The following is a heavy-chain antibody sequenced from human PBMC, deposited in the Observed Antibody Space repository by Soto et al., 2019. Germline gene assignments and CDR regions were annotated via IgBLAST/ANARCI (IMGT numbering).Heavy chain of an antibody. CDR1: GFSLSSYA. Sequence: QVQLVESGGGVVQPGTSLRVSCEVSGFSLSSYAIHWVRQAPGKGLEWVAVKSNDAKKVSYADSVKGRFTVSRDNSKNTVALRMYSLRSEDPGVYSYAKAGEVFGLVICAYLDSWGQGSLVTV. CDR3: AKAGEVFGLVICAYLDS. J-gene: IGHJ4*02. D-gene: IGHD2-21*01. CDR2: KSNDAKKV. V-gene: IGHV3-30*18.